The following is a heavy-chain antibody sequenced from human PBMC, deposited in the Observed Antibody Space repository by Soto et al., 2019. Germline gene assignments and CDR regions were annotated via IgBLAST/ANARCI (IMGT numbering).Heavy chain of an antibody. CDR2: ISYSGST. J-gene: IGHJ6*03. D-gene: IGHD1-1*01. V-gene: IGHV4-59*02. CDR3: ARDQLRDYMDV. Sequence: PSETLCLTCTVSGESVSNYDWNWIRRPPGKGLEWIGYISYSGSTNYNPSLKSRVTISVDTSKNQFSLKLTSVTAADTAVYYCARDQLRDYMDVWGKGTTVTVSS. CDR1: GESVSNYD.